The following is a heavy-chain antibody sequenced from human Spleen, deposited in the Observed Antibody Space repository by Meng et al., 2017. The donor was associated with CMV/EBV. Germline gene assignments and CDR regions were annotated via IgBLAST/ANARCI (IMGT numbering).Heavy chain of an antibody. CDR2: ISVYYSST. V-gene: IGHV1-18*01. CDR1: GYTFTNYG. J-gene: IGHJ6*02. Sequence: ASVQVSCKASGYTFTNYGISWVRQAPGQGLEWMGWISVYYSSTNYAQNLQGRVTMSTDTSTSTAYLELRSLRSDDTAVYYCARDIGGAVVVPAAIIGMDVWGQGTTVTVSS. D-gene: IGHD2-2*01. CDR3: ARDIGGAVVVPAAIIGMDV.